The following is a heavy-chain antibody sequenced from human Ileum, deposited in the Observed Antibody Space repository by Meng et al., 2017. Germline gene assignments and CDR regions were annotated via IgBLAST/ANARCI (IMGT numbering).Heavy chain of an antibody. D-gene: IGHD6-19*01. V-gene: IGHV4-34*02. J-gene: IGHJ4*02. CDR1: GRSFSGYY. Sequence: QPGQWGAGLLKPSETLSLTCAVYGRSFSGYYWSWIRQPPGKGLEWIGEINHSGSTNYNPSLKSRVTISVDTSKNQFSLKLSSVTAADTAVYYCARTRRGSSGWYMGYWGQGTLVTVSS. CDR3: ARTRRGSSGWYMGY. CDR2: INHSGST.